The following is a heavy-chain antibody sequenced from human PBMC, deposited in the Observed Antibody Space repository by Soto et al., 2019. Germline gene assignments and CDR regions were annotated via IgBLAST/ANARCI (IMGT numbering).Heavy chain of an antibody. J-gene: IGHJ4*02. CDR3: ARSDYFDTSGNYDY. Sequence: SETLSLTCTVSGGSISTYYWSWIRQPPGKGLEWIGYIYYTGNTNYNPSLKGRVTISLHTSQNQFSLKLNSVTAADTAVYYCARSDYFDTSGNYDYWGQGALVTVSS. CDR2: IYYTGNT. V-gene: IGHV4-59*01. CDR1: GGSISTYY. D-gene: IGHD3-22*01.